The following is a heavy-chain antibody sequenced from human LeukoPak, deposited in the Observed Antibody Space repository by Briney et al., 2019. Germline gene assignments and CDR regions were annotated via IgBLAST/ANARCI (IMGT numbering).Heavy chain of an antibody. V-gene: IGHV3-64D*09. CDR1: GFTFSSYA. Sequence: GGSLRLSCSASGFTFSSYAMHWVRQAPGKGLEYVSAISSNGGSTYYADSVRGRFTISRDNSKNTLYLQMSSLRAEDTAVYSCVKRGSGYSYGHYFDYWGQGTLVTVSS. CDR2: ISSNGGST. J-gene: IGHJ4*02. D-gene: IGHD5-18*01. CDR3: VKRGSGYSYGHYFDY.